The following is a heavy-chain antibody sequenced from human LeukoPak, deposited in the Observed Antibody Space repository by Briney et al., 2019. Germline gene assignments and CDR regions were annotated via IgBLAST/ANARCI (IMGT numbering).Heavy chain of an antibody. CDR2: IKQDGSEK. V-gene: IGHV3-7*01. Sequence: PGGSLRLSCAASGFTFSSYWMNWVRQAPGKGLEWVANIKQDGSEKYYVDSVKGRFTISRDNAKNSLYLQMNSLRAGDTAVYYCARRNWHEYNYYMDVWGKGTMLIISS. J-gene: IGHJ6*03. CDR3: ARRNWHEYNYYMDV. CDR1: GFTFSSYW. D-gene: IGHD1-1*01.